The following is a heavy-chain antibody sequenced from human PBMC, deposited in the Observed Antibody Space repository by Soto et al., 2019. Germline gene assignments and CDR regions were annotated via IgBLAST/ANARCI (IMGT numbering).Heavy chain of an antibody. CDR1: GYTFTDYY. D-gene: IGHD6-13*01. CDR2: INPSGGST. J-gene: IGHJ3*02. V-gene: IGHV1-46*01. CDR3: TRGPHSSSLFDI. Sequence: GASVKVSCKASGYTFTDYYIHWVRQAPGQGLEWMGIINPSGGSTNYAQEFQGRVTMTRDTSPSTVYMELSSLRSEDTAVYYCTRGPHSSSLFDIWGQGTMVTVSS.